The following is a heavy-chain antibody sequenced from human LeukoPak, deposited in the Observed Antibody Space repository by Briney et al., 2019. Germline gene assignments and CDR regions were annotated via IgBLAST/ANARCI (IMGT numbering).Heavy chain of an antibody. Sequence: SETLSLTCTVSGGSISSYYWSWIRQPPGKGLEWIGHIYYSGSTNYNPSLKSRVTISVDTSKNQFSLKLSSVTAADTAVYYCARVTPDGDYARAFDYWGQGTLVTVSS. CDR2: IYYSGST. V-gene: IGHV4-59*12. D-gene: IGHD4-17*01. CDR3: ARVTPDGDYARAFDY. J-gene: IGHJ4*02. CDR1: GGSISSYY.